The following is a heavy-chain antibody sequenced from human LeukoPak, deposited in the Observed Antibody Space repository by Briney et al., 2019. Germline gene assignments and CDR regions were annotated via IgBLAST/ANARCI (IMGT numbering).Heavy chain of an antibody. V-gene: IGHV4-61*10. CDR1: GGSTSTGDYY. D-gene: IGHD2-21*02. CDR2: INHSGST. J-gene: IGHJ4*02. Sequence: SETLSLTCIVSGGSTSTGDYYCSWIRQPAGKGLEWIGEINHSGSTNYNPSLKSRVTISVDTSKNQFSLKLSSVTAADTAVYYCAGGWLPASNIVVVTHALEFDYWGQGTLVTVSS. CDR3: AGGWLPASNIVVVTHALEFDY.